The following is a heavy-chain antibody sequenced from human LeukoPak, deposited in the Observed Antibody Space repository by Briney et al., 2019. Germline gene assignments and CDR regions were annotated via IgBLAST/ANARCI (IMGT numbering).Heavy chain of an antibody. D-gene: IGHD2-2*02. J-gene: IGHJ3*02. CDR2: IYSGGST. V-gene: IGHV3-66*01. Sequence: GGSLRLSCAASGFTVSSNYMSWVRQAPGKGLEWVSVIYSGGSTYYADSVKGRFTISRDNSKNTLYLQMNSLRAEDTAVYYCARDTVHCSSTSCYTVAFDIWGQGTMVTVSS. CDR1: GFTVSSNY. CDR3: ARDTVHCSSTSCYTVAFDI.